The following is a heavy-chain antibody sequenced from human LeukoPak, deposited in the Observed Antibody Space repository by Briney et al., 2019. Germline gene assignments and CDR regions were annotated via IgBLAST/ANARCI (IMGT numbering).Heavy chain of an antibody. CDR1: GGSISSSIYY. CDR2: IYYSGST. V-gene: IGHV4-39*01. D-gene: IGHD5-18*01. CDR3: ARGVGYSYGSNFDY. Sequence: PSETLSLTCTVSGGSISSSIYYWGWIRQPPGKGLEWIGSIYYSGSTYYNPSLKSRVTISVDTSKNQFSLKLSSVTAADTAVYYCARGVGYSYGSNFDYWGQGTLVTVSS. J-gene: IGHJ4*02.